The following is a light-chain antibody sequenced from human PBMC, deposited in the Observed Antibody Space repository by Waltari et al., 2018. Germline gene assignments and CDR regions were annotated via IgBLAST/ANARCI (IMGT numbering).Light chain of an antibody. CDR3: QQYYSIPQT. V-gene: IGKV4-1*01. CDR1: QSVLYSSNNKNF. CDR2: WAS. J-gene: IGKJ3*01. Sequence: DIVMNQSPDSLAVSLGERATINCKSSQSVLYSSNNKNFLAWYQQKAGQPPKLLIYWASTRESGVPDRFSGSGSGTDFTLTISSLQAEDVAVYYCQQYYSIPQTFGPGTKVDIK.